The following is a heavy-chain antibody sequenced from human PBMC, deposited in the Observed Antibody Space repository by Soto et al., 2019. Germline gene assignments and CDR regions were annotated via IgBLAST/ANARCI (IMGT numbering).Heavy chain of an antibody. D-gene: IGHD2-2*01. CDR1: GGTFSSDA. Sequence: SGRVSCKGSGGTFSSDAISWVRQPPGQGLEWRGGIIPIFSKANYAQKFKGRVTITADESTSTAYMELSSLRSEDTALYYCARDECSSTSCSFDDWGQGTLVTVSS. J-gene: IGHJ4*02. CDR3: ARDECSSTSCSFDD. CDR2: IIPIFSKA. V-gene: IGHV1-69*13.